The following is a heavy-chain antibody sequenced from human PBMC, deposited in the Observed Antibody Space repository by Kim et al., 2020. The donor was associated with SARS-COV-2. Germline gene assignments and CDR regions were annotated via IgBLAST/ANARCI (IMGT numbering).Heavy chain of an antibody. CDR1: GGSISSYY. Sequence: SETLSLTCTVSGGSISSYYWSWIRQPPGKGLEWIGYIYYSGSTNYNPSLKSRVTISVDTSKNQFSLKLSSVTAADTAVYYCARSSSSWYNTAYYYGMDVWGQGTTVTVSS. CDR3: ARSSSSWYNTAYYYGMDV. D-gene: IGHD6-13*01. CDR2: IYYSGST. J-gene: IGHJ6*02. V-gene: IGHV4-59*01.